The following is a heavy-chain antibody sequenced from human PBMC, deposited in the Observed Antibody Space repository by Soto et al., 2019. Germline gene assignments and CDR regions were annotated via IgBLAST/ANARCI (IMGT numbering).Heavy chain of an antibody. CDR1: GFTFSSYA. J-gene: IGHJ6*02. CDR2: ISGSGGST. Sequence: GGSLRLSCLASGFTFSSYATNWVRQAPGKGLEWVSAISGSGGSTYYADSVKGRFTISRDNSKNTLYLQMNSLRAEDTAVYYCAKIISVTSIYYYYYGMDVWGQGTTVTVSS. D-gene: IGHD4-17*01. V-gene: IGHV3-23*01. CDR3: AKIISVTSIYYYYYGMDV.